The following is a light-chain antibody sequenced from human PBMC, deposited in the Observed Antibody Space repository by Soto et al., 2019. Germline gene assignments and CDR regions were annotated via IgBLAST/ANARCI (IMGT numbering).Light chain of an antibody. CDR3: QSYDSSLSGTWV. Sequence: QSVLTQPPSVSGAPGQRVTISCTGSSSNIGAGYDVHWYQQLPGAAPKLLIYGSTNRPSGVPDRFSASKSGTSASLAITGLQAEDEADYYCQSYDSSLSGTWVFGGGTKVTVL. CDR1: SSNIGAGYD. V-gene: IGLV1-40*01. CDR2: GST. J-gene: IGLJ3*02.